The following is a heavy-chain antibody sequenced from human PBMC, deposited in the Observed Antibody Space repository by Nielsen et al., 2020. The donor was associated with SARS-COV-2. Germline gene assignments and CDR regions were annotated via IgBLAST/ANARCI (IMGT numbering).Heavy chain of an antibody. Sequence: GSLKISCAAYGFTISNYDMHWVRQAAGKGLEWVSSIGAAGDTFYAGSVRGRFTISREDVENSLHLQMNSLRAGDMAVYYCTRGVGGWFDPWGQGTLVTVSS. J-gene: IGHJ5*02. CDR1: GFTISNYD. D-gene: IGHD3-10*01. CDR2: IGAAGDT. CDR3: TRGVGGWFDP. V-gene: IGHV3-13*01.